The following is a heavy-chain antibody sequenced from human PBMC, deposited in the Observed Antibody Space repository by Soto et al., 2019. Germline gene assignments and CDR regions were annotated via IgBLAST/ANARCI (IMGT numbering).Heavy chain of an antibody. CDR3: AKGVPGIAVAGTGYFQH. CDR1: GGTFSSYT. D-gene: IGHD6-19*01. Sequence: SVKVSCKASGGTFSSYTISWVRQAPGQGLEWMGRIIPILGIANYAQKFQGRVTITADKSTSTAYMELSSLRSEDTAVYYCAKGVPGIAVAGTGYFQHWGQGTLVTVSS. CDR2: IIPILGIA. J-gene: IGHJ1*01. V-gene: IGHV1-69*02.